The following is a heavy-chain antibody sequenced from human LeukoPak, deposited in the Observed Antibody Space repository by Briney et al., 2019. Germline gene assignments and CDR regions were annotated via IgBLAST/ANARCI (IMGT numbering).Heavy chain of an antibody. CDR3: AKAKGSGLKYYFDY. CDR1: GFTFSDYY. CDR2: ISSSGSTI. Sequence: GGSLRLSCAASGFTFSDYYMSWIRQAPGKGLEWVSYISSSGSTIYYADSVKGRFTISRDNAKNSLYLQMSSLRAEDTAVYYCAKAKGSGLKYYFDYWGQGTLDTVSS. V-gene: IGHV3-11*01. J-gene: IGHJ4*02. D-gene: IGHD6-19*01.